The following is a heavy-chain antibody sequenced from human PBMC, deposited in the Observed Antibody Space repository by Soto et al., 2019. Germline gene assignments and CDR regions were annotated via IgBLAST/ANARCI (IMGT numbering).Heavy chain of an antibody. CDR2: IYYSGNT. J-gene: IGHJ4*02. CDR3: ARGIYSTSSFFDS. V-gene: IGHV4-30-4*01. CDR1: GDSISTADYY. D-gene: IGHD6-6*01. Sequence: SETLSLTCTVSGDSISTADYYWNWIRQPPGRGLEWIGYIYYSGNTYYIPSLKSRVTISVDTSKNQISLKLNSVTAADTAVYYCARGIYSTSSFFDSWGQGTLVTVSS.